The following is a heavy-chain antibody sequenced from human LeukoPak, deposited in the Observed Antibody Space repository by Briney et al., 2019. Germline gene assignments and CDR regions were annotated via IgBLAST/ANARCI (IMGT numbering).Heavy chain of an antibody. D-gene: IGHD4-17*01. CDR3: ARNLDGDFNY. J-gene: IGHJ4*02. CDR2: ISSSGSRR. Sequence: PVGSLRLSCAASGITFSSYEMNWVRQAPGKGLEWVSYISSSGSRRYYADSAKGRFTISRDNAKNSLYLQMNSLRAEDTAVYYCARNLDGDFNYWGQGTLVTVSS. V-gene: IGHV3-48*03. CDR1: GITFSSYE.